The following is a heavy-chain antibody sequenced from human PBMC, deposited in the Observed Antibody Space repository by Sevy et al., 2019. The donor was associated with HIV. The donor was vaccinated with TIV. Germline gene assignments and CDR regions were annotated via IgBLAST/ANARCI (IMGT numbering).Heavy chain of an antibody. CDR2: ISVGGGST. V-gene: IGHV3-23*01. D-gene: IGHD1-20*01. CDR1: GFTFSLYA. CDR3: AKVYKPTSSQYYFDF. Sequence: GGSLRLSCAASGFTFSLYAVTWVRQAPGKGLEWVSTISVGGGSTYNADSVKGRFTISRDNSKNTLYLQMHSLGAGDTAVYYCAKVYKPTSSQYYFDFWGQRTLVTVSS. J-gene: IGHJ4*02.